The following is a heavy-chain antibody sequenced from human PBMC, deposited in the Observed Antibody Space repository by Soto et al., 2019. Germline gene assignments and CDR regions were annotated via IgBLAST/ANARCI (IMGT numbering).Heavy chain of an antibody. V-gene: IGHV4-4*01. D-gene: IGHD3-3*01. Sequence: TLSLTCAVSGGSISSSNWWSWVRQPPGKGLEWIGEIYHSGSTNYNPSLKSRVTISVDKSKNQFSLKLSSVTAADTAVYCCASSWGDFWSGYYYYYGMDVWGQGTTVTVSS. CDR2: IYHSGST. J-gene: IGHJ6*02. CDR3: ASSWGDFWSGYYYYYGMDV. CDR1: GGSISSSNW.